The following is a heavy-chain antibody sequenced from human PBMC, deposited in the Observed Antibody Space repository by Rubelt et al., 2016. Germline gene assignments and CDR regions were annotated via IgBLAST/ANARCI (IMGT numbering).Heavy chain of an antibody. CDR3: ARDQGYDSSGYYYYYGMDV. D-gene: IGHD3-22*01. V-gene: IGHV3-30*04. CDR1: GFTFSSYA. J-gene: IGHJ6*02. Sequence: GGVVQPGRSLRLSCAASGFTFSSYAMHWVRQAPGKGLEWVAVISYDGSNKYYADSVKGRFTISRDNSKNTLYLQMNSLRAEDTAVYYCARDQGYDSSGYYYYYGMDVWGQGTTVTVSS. CDR2: ISYDGSNK.